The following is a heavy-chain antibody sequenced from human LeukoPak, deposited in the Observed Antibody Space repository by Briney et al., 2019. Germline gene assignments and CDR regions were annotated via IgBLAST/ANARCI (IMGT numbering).Heavy chain of an antibody. J-gene: IGHJ4*01. CDR1: GVSISSSSYY. D-gene: IGHD6-25*01. V-gene: IGHV4-39*01. CDR2: IYSSGST. Sequence: SETLSLTCTVSGVSISSSSYYWGWIRQPPGKGLEWIGSIYSSGSTYYNSSLKSRVTISIDTPKNQVSLKMSSVTAADTAVYYCAKSGGYGLIDYWGQGTLVTVSS. CDR3: AKSGGYGLIDY.